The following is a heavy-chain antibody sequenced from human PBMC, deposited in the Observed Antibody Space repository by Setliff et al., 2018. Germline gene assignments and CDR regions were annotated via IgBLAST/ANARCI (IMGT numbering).Heavy chain of an antibody. CDR3: ARAVDSSGYFPNWYFDL. CDR2: KSNRGDT. J-gene: IGHJ2*01. V-gene: IGHV4-59*01. Sequence: SETLSLTCTVSGGSIGSSFWNWIRQSPGKGLEWIGYKSNRGDTNSNPSLRSRLTMSVDTSKSQFSLNLTSVTAADTAVYFCARAVDSSGYFPNWYFDLWGRGALVTVSS. CDR1: GGSIGSSF. D-gene: IGHD3-22*01.